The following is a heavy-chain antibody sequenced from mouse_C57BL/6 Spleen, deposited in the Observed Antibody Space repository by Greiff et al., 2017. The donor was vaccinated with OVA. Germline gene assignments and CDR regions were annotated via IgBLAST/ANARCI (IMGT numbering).Heavy chain of an antibody. D-gene: IGHD3-2*02. CDR2: IDPSDSYT. CDR1: GYTFTSYW. V-gene: IGHV1-59*01. CDR3: AGQLRLQFAY. Sequence: QVQLQQPGAELVRPGTSVKLSCKASGYTFTSYWMHWVKQRPGQGLEWIGVIDPSDSYTNYNQKFKGKATLTVDTSSSTAYMQLSSLTSEDSAVYYCAGQLRLQFAYWGQGTLVTVSA. J-gene: IGHJ3*01.